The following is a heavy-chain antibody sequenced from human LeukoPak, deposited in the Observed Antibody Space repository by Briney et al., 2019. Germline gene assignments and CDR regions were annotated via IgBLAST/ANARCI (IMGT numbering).Heavy chain of an antibody. J-gene: IGHJ6*03. V-gene: IGHV3-23*01. CDR1: GFTFSNYA. Sequence: GGSLRLSCAASGFTFSNYAMSWVRQAPGKGLEWVSSISDSGGSTYYADSVKGRFTISRDNSKNTLYLQMSSLRAEDTAVYYCARDPYNGYYGDDYYYYMDVWSKGTTVTISS. CDR3: ARDPYNGYYGDDYYYYMDV. D-gene: IGHD4-17*01. CDR2: ISDSGGST.